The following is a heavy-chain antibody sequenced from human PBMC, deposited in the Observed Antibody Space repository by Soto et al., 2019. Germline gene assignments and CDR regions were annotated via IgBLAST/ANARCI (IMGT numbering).Heavy chain of an antibody. CDR2: IIPIFGTA. Sequence: QVQLVQSGAEVKKPGSSVTVSCKASGGTFSSYAISWVRQAPGQGLEWLGGIIPIFGTANYAQKFQGRVTITADESTSTAYMELSSLRSEDTAVYYCARAPSDYDYGDYTDLGMDVWGQGTTVTVSS. D-gene: IGHD4-17*01. CDR3: ARAPSDYDYGDYTDLGMDV. CDR1: GGTFSSYA. J-gene: IGHJ6*02. V-gene: IGHV1-69*12.